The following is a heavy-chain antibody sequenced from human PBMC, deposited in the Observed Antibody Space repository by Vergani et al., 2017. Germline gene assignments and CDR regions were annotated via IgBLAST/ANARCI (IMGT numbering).Heavy chain of an antibody. CDR1: GGSISSGDYY. Sequence: QVQLQESGPGLVKPSQTLSLTCTVSGGSISSGDYYWSWIRQPPGKGLEWIGYTYYSGSTYYNPSLKSRVTISVDTSKNQFSLKLSSVTAADTTVYYCASSPSYYDSSGYTPWAFDIWGQGTMVTVSS. D-gene: IGHD3-22*01. J-gene: IGHJ3*02. V-gene: IGHV4-30-4*08. CDR2: TYYSGST. CDR3: ASSPSYYDSSGYTPWAFDI.